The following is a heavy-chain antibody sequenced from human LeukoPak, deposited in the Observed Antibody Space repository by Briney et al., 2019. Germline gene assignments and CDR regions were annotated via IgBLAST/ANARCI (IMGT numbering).Heavy chain of an antibody. V-gene: IGHV3-33*01. J-gene: IGHJ3*02. CDR3: AREWGYSGAFDI. D-gene: IGHD2-15*01. Sequence: GGSLRLSCAASGFTFSSYGMHWVRQAPGKGLEWVSVIWYDGSNKYYADSVKGRFTISRDNSKNTLYLQMNSLRAEDTVVYYCAREWGYSGAFDIWGQGTMVTVSS. CDR2: IWYDGSNK. CDR1: GFTFSSYG.